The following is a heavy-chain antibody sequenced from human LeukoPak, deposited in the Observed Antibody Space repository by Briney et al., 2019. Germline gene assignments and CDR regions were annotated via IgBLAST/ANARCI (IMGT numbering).Heavy chain of an antibody. CDR3: AAMITVVRGRDAFDI. D-gene: IGHD4-23*01. V-gene: IGHV1-69*05. J-gene: IGHJ3*02. Sequence: SVKVSCKASGGTFSSYAISWVRQAPGQGLEWMGGIIPIFGTANYAQKFQGRVTITTDESTSTAYMELSSLRSEDTAVYYCAAMITVVRGRDAFDIWGQGTMVTVSS. CDR1: GGTFSSYA. CDR2: IIPIFGTA.